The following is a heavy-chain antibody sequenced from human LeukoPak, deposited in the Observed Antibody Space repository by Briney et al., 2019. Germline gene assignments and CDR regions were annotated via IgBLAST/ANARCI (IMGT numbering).Heavy chain of an antibody. CDR2: ISYDGSNI. CDR3: ARRRTGGSGSYFCLDV. CDR1: GFTFNDYG. V-gene: IGHV3-30*03. J-gene: IGHJ6*04. D-gene: IGHD3-10*01. Sequence: GGSLRLSCAASGFTFNDYGMHWVRQAPGEGLEWVAVISYDGSNINYADSVKGRFTIPRDNSKNTLYLQMNSLRTEDTAVYYCARRRTGGSGSYFCLDVWGKGTTVTVSS.